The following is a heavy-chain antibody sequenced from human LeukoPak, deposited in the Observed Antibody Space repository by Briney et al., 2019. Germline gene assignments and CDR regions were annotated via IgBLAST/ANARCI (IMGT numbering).Heavy chain of an antibody. CDR3: ARGEVATRSGWDDAK. D-gene: IGHD5-12*01. J-gene: IGHJ4*02. V-gene: IGHV1-69*04. Sequence: ASVKVSCKASGGSLSSYAINWVRQAPGQGLEWMGRILPMLGIANAAQKFQGRVTITADKSTSTAYMELTSLRSEDTAVYYCARGEVATRSGWDDAKWGQGTLVIVPS. CDR2: ILPMLGIA. CDR1: GGSLSSYA.